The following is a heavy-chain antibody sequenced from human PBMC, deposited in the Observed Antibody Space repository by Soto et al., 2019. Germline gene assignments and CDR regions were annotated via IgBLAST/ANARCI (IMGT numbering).Heavy chain of an antibody. D-gene: IGHD2-15*01. CDR3: ARGDREDIAVVIGVRPGEYGVDV. CDR1: GFTFRSYA. Sequence: PGGSLRLSCAASGFTFRSYAMHWVRQAPGKGLGCVAGISHDGSNKFYRDYVKGRFTISRDNSKNTLYLQINSLRYEDTAVYYCARGDREDIAVVIGVRPGEYGVDVWGQGTTVTVSS. CDR2: ISHDGSNK. V-gene: IGHV3-30-3*01. J-gene: IGHJ6*02.